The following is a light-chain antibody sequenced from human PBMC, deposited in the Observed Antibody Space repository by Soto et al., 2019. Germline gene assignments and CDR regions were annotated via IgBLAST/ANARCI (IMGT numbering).Light chain of an antibody. V-gene: IGKV1-17*01. CDR3: LQHNSDPQT. CDR2: AAS. CDR1: QGIRDA. J-gene: IGKJ1*01. Sequence: DIQMTQSPSSLSASVGDRVTITCRASQGIRDALCWYQQKPGKAPKRLIYAASSMQSGVPSRFSGSGSGTEFTLTISSLQPEDFATYYCLQHNSDPQTFGQGTKVEI.